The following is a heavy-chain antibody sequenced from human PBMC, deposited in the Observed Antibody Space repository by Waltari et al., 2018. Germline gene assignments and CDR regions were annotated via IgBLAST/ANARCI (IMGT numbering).Heavy chain of an antibody. CDR3: ASLLSLVAYPPNDAFDI. CDR2: IIPIFGTE. V-gene: IGHV1-69*13. J-gene: IGHJ3*02. Sequence: QVQLVQSGAEVKKPGSSVKVSCKASGGTFSSYAISWVRQAPGQGLEWMGGIIPIFGTENEAQKFQGRVTITADESTSTAYMELSSLRSEDTAVYYCASLLSLVAYPPNDAFDIWGQGTMVTVSS. CDR1: GGTFSSYA. D-gene: IGHD3-9*01.